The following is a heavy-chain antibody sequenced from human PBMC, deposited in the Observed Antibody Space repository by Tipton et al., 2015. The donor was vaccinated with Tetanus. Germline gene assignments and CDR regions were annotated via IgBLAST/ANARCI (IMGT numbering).Heavy chain of an antibody. Sequence: LRLSCAVYGGSFSGYYWSWIRQPPGKGLEWIGEINHSGGTNYNPSLKSRVTISIDTSKNQFSLKLNSVTAADTAVYYCARAGQRSTSWHYWFDPWGQGTLVTVSS. CDR2: INHSGGT. D-gene: IGHD2-2*01. CDR1: GGSFSGYY. CDR3: ARAGQRSTSWHYWFDP. V-gene: IGHV4-34*01. J-gene: IGHJ5*02.